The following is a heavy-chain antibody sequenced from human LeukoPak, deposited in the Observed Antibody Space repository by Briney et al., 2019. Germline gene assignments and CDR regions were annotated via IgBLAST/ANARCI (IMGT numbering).Heavy chain of an antibody. V-gene: IGHV3-30-3*02. CDR3: AKSLAYCGGDCYAVDY. CDR2: ISYDGSNK. Sequence: GGSLRLSCAASGFTFSSYAMHWVRQAPGKGLEWVAVISYDGSNKYYADSVKGRFTISRDNSKNTLYLQMNSLRAEDTAVYYCAKSLAYCGGDCYAVDYWGQGTLVTVSS. D-gene: IGHD2-21*02. CDR1: GFTFSSYA. J-gene: IGHJ4*02.